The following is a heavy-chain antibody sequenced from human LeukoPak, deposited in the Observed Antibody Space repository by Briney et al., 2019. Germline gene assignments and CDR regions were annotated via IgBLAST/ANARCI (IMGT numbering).Heavy chain of an antibody. V-gene: IGHV4-34*01. Sequence: KPSETLSLTCAVYGGYFSGYYWSWIRQPPGKGLEWIGEINHSGSTNYNPSLKSRVTISVDTSKNQFSLKLSSVTAADTAVYYCARGLNYDFWSGYHYPYYYYYMDVWGKGTTVTVSS. CDR1: GGYFSGYY. D-gene: IGHD3-3*01. CDR2: INHSGST. CDR3: ARGLNYDFWSGYHYPYYYYYMDV. J-gene: IGHJ6*03.